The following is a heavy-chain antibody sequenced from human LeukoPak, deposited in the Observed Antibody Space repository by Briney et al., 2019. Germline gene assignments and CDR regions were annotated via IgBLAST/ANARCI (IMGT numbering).Heavy chain of an antibody. J-gene: IGHJ4*02. CDR2: INPNSGGI. Sequence: ASVKVSCKASGYTFTGYYMHRVRQAPGQGLEWMGWINPNSGGINYAQKFQGRVTMTRDTSISTAYMELSRLRSDDTAVYYCARDVGDSSGGFDYWGQGTLVTVSS. CDR3: ARDVGDSSGGFDY. V-gene: IGHV1-2*02. D-gene: IGHD3-22*01. CDR1: GYTFTGYY.